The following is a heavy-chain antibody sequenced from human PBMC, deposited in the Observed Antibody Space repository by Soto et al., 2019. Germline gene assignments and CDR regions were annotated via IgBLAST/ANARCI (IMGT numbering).Heavy chain of an antibody. D-gene: IGHD3-10*01. CDR2: ISGSGGST. CDR1: GFTFSSYA. CDR3: ANIKKSGGYGSGSYYIVLDY. J-gene: IGHJ4*02. Sequence: GGSLRLSCAASGFTFSSYAMSWVRQAPGKGLEWVSAISGSGGSTYYADSVKGRFTISRDNSKNTLYLQMNSLRAEDTAVYYCANIKKSGGYGSGSYYIVLDYWGQGTLVTVSS. V-gene: IGHV3-23*01.